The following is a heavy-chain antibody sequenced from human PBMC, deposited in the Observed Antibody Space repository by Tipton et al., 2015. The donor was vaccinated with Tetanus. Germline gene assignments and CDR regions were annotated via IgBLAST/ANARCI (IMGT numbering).Heavy chain of an antibody. J-gene: IGHJ6*02. Sequence: TLSLTCTVSGGSLHGSSYYWGWIRQTPGKGLEWIGSIYYSGYTYYNPSLKSRVSMSVDTSKSQFALKVTSVTAADTAVYFCTGDDYYDTSLRDYYGMDVWGPGTTVTVSS. D-gene: IGHD3-22*01. CDR3: TGDDYYDTSLRDYYGMDV. V-gene: IGHV4-39*06. CDR2: IYYSGYT. CDR1: GGSLHGSSYY.